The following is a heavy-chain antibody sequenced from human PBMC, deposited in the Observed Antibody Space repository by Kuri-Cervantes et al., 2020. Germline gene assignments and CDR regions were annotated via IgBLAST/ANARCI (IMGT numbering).Heavy chain of an antibody. J-gene: IGHJ3*02. Sequence: SETLSLSCTVSGGSIGSYYWSWIRQPAGKGLEWIGRIYTSGSTNYNPPLKSRVTISVDTSKNQFSLKLSSVTAADTAVYYCARETSSGWYPDAFDIWGQGTMVTVSS. CDR3: ARETSSGWYPDAFDI. V-gene: IGHV4-4*07. CDR1: GGSIGSYY. CDR2: IYTSGST. D-gene: IGHD6-19*01.